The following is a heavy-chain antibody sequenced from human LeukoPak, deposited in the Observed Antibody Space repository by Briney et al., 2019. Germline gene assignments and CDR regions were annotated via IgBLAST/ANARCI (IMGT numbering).Heavy chain of an antibody. CDR2: ISGSGGST. Sequence: PGGSLRLSCAASGFTFSSYAMSWVRQAPGKGLEWVSAISGSGGSTYYADSVKGRFTISRDNSKNTLYLQMNSLRAEDTAVYYCAKENRYDYVWGNYRYTYYFDFWGQGTLVTVSS. J-gene: IGHJ4*02. CDR3: AKENRYDYVWGNYRYTYYFDF. V-gene: IGHV3-23*01. CDR1: GFTFSSYA. D-gene: IGHD3-16*02.